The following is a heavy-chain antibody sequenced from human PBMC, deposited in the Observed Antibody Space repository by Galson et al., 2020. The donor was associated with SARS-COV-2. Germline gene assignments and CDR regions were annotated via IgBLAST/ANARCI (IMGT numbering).Heavy chain of an antibody. V-gene: IGHV4-34*01. CDR2: INHSGST. D-gene: IGHD3-3*01. CDR1: GGSFSNYY. Sequence: SETLSLTCAVYGGSFSNYYWSWIRQAPGKGLEWIGEINHSGSTNYNPSLKSRVTISVDTSKNQFSLKLGSLTAADTAVYYCARGHRGVVPSPVLGLGPYYSYYYLDVWGRGPTVTVAS. J-gene: IGHJ6*03. CDR3: ARGHRGVVPSPVLGLGPYYSYYYLDV.